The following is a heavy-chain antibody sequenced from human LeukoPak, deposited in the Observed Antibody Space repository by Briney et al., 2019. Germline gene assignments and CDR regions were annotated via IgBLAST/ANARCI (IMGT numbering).Heavy chain of an antibody. CDR3: ARDFIDDDYGVDY. Sequence: ASVKVSCKASGYTFTGYCMHWVRQAPGQGLEWMGWISPKSGGTNYAQKFQGRVTMTRDTSISTTYMELSRLRSDDTAVYYCARDFIDDDYGVDYWGQGTLVTVSS. D-gene: IGHD4-17*01. V-gene: IGHV1-2*02. CDR1: GYTFTGYC. CDR2: ISPKSGGT. J-gene: IGHJ4*02.